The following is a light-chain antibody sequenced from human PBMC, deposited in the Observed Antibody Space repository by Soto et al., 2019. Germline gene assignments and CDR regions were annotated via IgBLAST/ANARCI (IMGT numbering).Light chain of an antibody. Sequence: AIRMTQSPSSLSASTGDRVTITCRASQGISSYLAWYQQKPGKAPKLLIYAASTLQSGVPSRFSGSGSGTDFTLTISCLQSEDFATYYFQQYYSYPRTFVQGTKLEIK. CDR1: QGISSY. CDR2: AAS. CDR3: QQYYSYPRT. V-gene: IGKV1-8*01. J-gene: IGKJ2*01.